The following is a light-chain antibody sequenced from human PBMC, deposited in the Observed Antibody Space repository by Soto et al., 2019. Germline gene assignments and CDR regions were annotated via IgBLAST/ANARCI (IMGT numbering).Light chain of an antibody. CDR1: SRDVGVYNY. Sequence: QSALTQPRSVSGSPGQSVTISCTGTSRDVGVYNYVSWYQQYPGKAPKIMIYDVSKRPSGVPDRFSGSKSDNTASLTISGLQAEDEADYYCCSYAGSYTFVFGIGTKLTVL. CDR3: CSYAGSYTFV. V-gene: IGLV2-11*01. J-gene: IGLJ1*01. CDR2: DVS.